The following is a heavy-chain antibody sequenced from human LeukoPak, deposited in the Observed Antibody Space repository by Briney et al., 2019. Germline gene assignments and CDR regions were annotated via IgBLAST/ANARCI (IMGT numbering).Heavy chain of an antibody. CDR1: GGSISSYY. CDR2: IYYSGST. J-gene: IGHJ3*02. D-gene: IGHD4-23*01. CDR3: AGWDAVVAFYI. Sequence: SETLSLTCTVSGGSISSYYWSWIRQPPGKGLEWIGYIYYSGSTNYNPSLKSRVTISVDTSKNQFSLKLSSVTAADAAVYYCAGWDAVVAFYIWGDGTMVTVSS. V-gene: IGHV4-59*01.